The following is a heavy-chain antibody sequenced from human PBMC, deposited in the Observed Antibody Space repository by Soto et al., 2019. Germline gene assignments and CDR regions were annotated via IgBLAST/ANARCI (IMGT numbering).Heavy chain of an antibody. CDR1: GFTFSSYA. Sequence: GGSPRLSCAASGFTFSSYAMSWVRQAPGKGLEWVSAISGSGGSTYYADSVKGRFTISRDNSKNTLYLQMNSLRAEDTAVYYCAKGLDSPYDADYAFDYWGQGTLVTVSS. V-gene: IGHV3-23*01. CDR3: AKGLDSPYDADYAFDY. J-gene: IGHJ4*02. D-gene: IGHD4-17*01. CDR2: ISGSGGST.